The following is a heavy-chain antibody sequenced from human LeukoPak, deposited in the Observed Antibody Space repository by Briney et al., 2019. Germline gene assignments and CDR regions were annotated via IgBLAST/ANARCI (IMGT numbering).Heavy chain of an antibody. CDR1: GFTFSSYA. J-gene: IGHJ4*02. CDR2: ISGSGGST. D-gene: IGHD2-15*01. CDR3: AKGGCSGGSCYYPYYFDY. V-gene: IGHV3-23*01. Sequence: GGSLRLSCAAAGFTFSSYAMSWVRQAPGKGLEWVSAISGSGGSTYYADCVKGRFTISRDNSKNTLYLQMNSLRAEDTAVYYCAKGGCSGGSCYYPYYFDYWGQGTLVTVSS.